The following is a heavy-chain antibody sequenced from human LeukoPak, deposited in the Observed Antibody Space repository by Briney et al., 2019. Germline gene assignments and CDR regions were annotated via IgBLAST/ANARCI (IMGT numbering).Heavy chain of an antibody. V-gene: IGHV1-2*02. CDR1: GYTFTGYY. Sequence: GASVKVSCKASGYTFTGYYMHWVRQAPVQGLEWMGWINPNSGGTNYAQKFQGRVTMTRDKAISTVYMELSRLRSDDTAVYYCAREVESWFDPWGQGTLVTVSS. D-gene: IGHD1-1*01. CDR2: INPNSGGT. CDR3: AREVESWFDP. J-gene: IGHJ5*02.